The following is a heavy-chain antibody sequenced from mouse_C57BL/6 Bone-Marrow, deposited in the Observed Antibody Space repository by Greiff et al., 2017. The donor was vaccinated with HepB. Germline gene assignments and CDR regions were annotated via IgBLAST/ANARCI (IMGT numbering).Heavy chain of an antibody. CDR1: GFNIKDYY. CDR2: IDPEDGDT. J-gene: IGHJ2*01. D-gene: IGHD1-1*01. V-gene: IGHV14-1*01. Sequence: VQLKESGAELVRPGASVKLSCTAPGFNIKDYYMHWVKQRPEQGLEWIGRIDPEDGDTEYAPKFQGKATMTADTSSNTAYQQLSSLTSEDTAVYYCTTWILRYPYYFDYWGQGTTLTVSS. CDR3: TTWILRYPYYFDY.